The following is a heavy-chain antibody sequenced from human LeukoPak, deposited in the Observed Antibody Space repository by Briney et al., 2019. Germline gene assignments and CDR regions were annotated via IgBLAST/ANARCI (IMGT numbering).Heavy chain of an antibody. D-gene: IGHD3-16*01. V-gene: IGHV4-59*01. CDR3: ARHRFGHLFDY. Sequence: SETLSLTCTVSGDSISGYYWSWIRQPPGKGLEWIGYVYHTGHTHYSPSLKSRVTVSLGTSRNQVSLILSSVTAADTAVYYCARHRFGHLFDYWGQGTLVFVSS. CDR1: GDSISGYY. J-gene: IGHJ4*02. CDR2: VYHTGHT.